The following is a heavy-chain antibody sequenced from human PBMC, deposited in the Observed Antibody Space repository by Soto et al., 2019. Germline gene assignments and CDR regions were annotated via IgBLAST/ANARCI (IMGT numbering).Heavy chain of an antibody. CDR3: ASLDYYDSSGYYGWFDP. CDR2: IIPIFGTA. J-gene: IGHJ5*02. V-gene: IGHV1-69*06. CDR1: GGTFSSYA. D-gene: IGHD3-22*01. Sequence: VQLVQSGAEVKKPGSSVKVSCKASGGTFSSYAISWVRQAPGQGLEWMGGIIPIFGTANYAQKFQGRVTITADKSTSTAYMELSSLRSEDTAVYYCASLDYYDSSGYYGWFDPWGQGTLVTVSS.